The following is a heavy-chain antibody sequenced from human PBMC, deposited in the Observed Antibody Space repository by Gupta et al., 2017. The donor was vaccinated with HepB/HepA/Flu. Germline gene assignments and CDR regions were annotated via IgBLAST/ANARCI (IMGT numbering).Heavy chain of an antibody. CDR3: ARGPGYFYDSNGYYEAPRTDY. V-gene: IGHV1-8*03. D-gene: IGHD3-22*01. CDR2: LNPNSGDT. Sequence: QVQLVQSGAEVKKPGASVKVSCKASGYTFTTYDINWVRQATGQGLEWMGWLNPNSGDTGYAQKFQGRVTITRNTSISTAYMELSSLRSEDTAVYYCARGPGYFYDSNGYYEAPRTDYWGQGTLVTVSS. J-gene: IGHJ4*02. CDR1: GYTFTTYD.